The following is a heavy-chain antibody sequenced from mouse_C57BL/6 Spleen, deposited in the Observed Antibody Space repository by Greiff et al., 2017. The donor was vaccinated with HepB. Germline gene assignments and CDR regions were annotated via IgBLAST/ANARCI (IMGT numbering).Heavy chain of an antibody. CDR2: ISYDGSN. Sequence: DVQLQESGPGLVKPSQSLSLTCSVTGYSITSGYYWNWIRQFPGNKLEWMGYISYDGSNNYNPSLKNRISITRDTSKNQFFLKLNSVTTEDTATYYCAREGGYDYPFDYWGQGTTLTVSS. CDR3: AREGGYDYPFDY. D-gene: IGHD2-4*01. CDR1: GYSITSGYY. J-gene: IGHJ2*01. V-gene: IGHV3-6*01.